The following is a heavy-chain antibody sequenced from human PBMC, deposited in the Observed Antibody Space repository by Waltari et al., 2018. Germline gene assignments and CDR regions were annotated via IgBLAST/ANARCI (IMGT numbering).Heavy chain of an antibody. Sequence: QVQLVQSGAEVKKPGASVKVSCKASGYTFTSYDINWVRQATGQGLEWMGWMNPNMGNTGYAQKFQGRVTMTRNTSISTAYMELSSLRSEDTAVYYCARGSRITMIVVVGTNAFDIWGQGTMVTVSS. J-gene: IGHJ3*02. CDR1: GYTFTSYD. D-gene: IGHD3-22*01. CDR3: ARGSRITMIVVVGTNAFDI. V-gene: IGHV1-8*02. CDR2: MNPNMGNT.